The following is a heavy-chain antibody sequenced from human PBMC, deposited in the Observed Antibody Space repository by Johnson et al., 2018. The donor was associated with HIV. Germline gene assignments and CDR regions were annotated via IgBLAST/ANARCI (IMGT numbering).Heavy chain of an antibody. J-gene: IGHJ3*02. CDR1: GFTFSDYY. CDR3: AKDFAMWVVTRGDAFDI. CDR2: ISSSGNTI. V-gene: IGHV3-11*04. D-gene: IGHD4-23*01. Sequence: QVQLVESGGGLVKPGGSLRLSCAASGFTFSDYYMGWIRQAPGKGLEWVSYISSSGNTIYSADSVKGRFPIFRDNAKTSLYLQMNSLRAEDTAVYYCAKDFAMWVVTRGDAFDIWGQGTMVTVSS.